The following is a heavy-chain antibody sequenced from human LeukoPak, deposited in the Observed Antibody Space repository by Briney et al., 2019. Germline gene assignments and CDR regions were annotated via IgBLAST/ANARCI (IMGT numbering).Heavy chain of an antibody. CDR3: ARTLTHRTRCYDQ. J-gene: IGHJ4*02. V-gene: IGHV3-20*04. CDR2: INWSGLNT. D-gene: IGHD2-2*01. CDR1: VFIFDDFG. Sequence: PGVSLRLSCAASVFIFDDFGLSWVRQAPRRGLEWVSAINWSGLNTVYTDFVKCRFSVSRDNARNSLYLQMNNLTAEDTALYYCARTLTHRTRCYDQWGQGTLVTVSS.